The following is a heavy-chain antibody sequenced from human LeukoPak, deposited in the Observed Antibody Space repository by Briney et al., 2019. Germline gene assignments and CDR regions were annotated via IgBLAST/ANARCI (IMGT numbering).Heavy chain of an antibody. D-gene: IGHD4-23*01. J-gene: IGHJ6*02. CDR1: GGSIGSYS. CDR2: IYYSGRT. Sequence: PSETLSLTCTVSGGSIGSYSWNWIRQSPGTGLEWIGYIYYSGRTNYNPSLKSRVTISVDTSKNQFSLKLSSVTAADTAVYFCARSIIYGGTSDYYYGMDVWGQGTTVTVS. CDR3: ARSIIYGGTSDYYYGMDV. V-gene: IGHV4-59*01.